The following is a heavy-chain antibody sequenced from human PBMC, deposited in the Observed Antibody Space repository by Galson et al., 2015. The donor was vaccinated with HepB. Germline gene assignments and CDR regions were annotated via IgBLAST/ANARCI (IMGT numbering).Heavy chain of an antibody. CDR2: TYYRSKWYN. CDR1: GDSVSSNSAA. Sequence: CAISGDSVSSNSAAWNWIRQSPSRGLEWLGRTYYRSKWYNDYAVSVKSRITINPDTSKNQFSLQLNSVTPEDTAVYYCARGHSTVAGMVNYYGMDVWGQGTTVTVSS. J-gene: IGHJ6*02. CDR3: ARGHSTVAGMVNYYGMDV. D-gene: IGHD6-19*01. V-gene: IGHV6-1*01.